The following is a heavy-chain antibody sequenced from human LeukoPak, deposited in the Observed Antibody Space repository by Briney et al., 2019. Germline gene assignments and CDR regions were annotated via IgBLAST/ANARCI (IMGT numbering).Heavy chain of an antibody. D-gene: IGHD1-26*01. J-gene: IGHJ4*02. V-gene: IGHV4-38-2*02. CDR1: GYSISSGYY. Sequence: SETLSLTCAVSGYSISSGYYWGWIRQPPGKVLEWIGSIYHSGSTYYNPSLKSRVTISVDTSKNQFSLKLSSVTAADTAVYYCAREGNSGSYFKGEDFDYWGQGTLVTVSS. CDR2: IYHSGST. CDR3: AREGNSGSYFKGEDFDY.